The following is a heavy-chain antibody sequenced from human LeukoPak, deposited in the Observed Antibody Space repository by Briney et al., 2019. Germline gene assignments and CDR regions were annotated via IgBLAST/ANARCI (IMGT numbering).Heavy chain of an antibody. J-gene: IGHJ4*02. CDR1: GGSISSGGYY. CDR3: APPPSRGLD. V-gene: IGHV4-30-2*01. Sequence: SETLSLTCTVSGGSISSGGYYWSWIRQPPGKGLEWIGYIYHSGSTYYNPSLKSRVTISVDRSKNQFSLKLSSVTAADTAVYYCAPPPSRGLDWGQGTLVTVSS. CDR2: IYHSGST.